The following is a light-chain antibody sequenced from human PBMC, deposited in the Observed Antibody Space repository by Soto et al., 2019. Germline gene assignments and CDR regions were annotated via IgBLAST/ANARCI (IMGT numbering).Light chain of an antibody. CDR1: SSDVGFYNY. CDR2: EVS. V-gene: IGLV2-14*01. Sequence: QSVLTQPASVSGTPGQSITITCTGTSSDVGFYNYVSWYQQHPGKAPTLMIYEVSYRPSGVSNRFSGSKSGNTASLTISGLQAEDEADYYCSSYTSSTTLGVFGTGTKVTVL. J-gene: IGLJ1*01. CDR3: SSYTSSTTLGV.